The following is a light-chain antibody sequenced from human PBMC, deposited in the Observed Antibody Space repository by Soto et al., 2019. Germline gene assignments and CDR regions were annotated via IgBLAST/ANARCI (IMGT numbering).Light chain of an antibody. CDR2: GNS. CDR1: SSHIGATYD. CDR3: QAFDNSLSASGV. V-gene: IGLV1-40*01. Sequence: QSVLTQPPSVSGAPGQRVTISCAGSSSHIGATYDIHWYQQLPGAAPRLLIYGNSNRPSGVPDRFAGSKSGTSASLAIIGLRVEDEGIYYCQAFDNSLSASGVFGGGIKLTVL. J-gene: IGLJ3*02.